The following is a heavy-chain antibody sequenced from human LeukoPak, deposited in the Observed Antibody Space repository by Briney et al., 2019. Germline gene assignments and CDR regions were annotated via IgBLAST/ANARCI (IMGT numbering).Heavy chain of an antibody. CDR1: GGSFSSYY. CDR2: INHSGST. V-gene: IGHV4-34*01. J-gene: IGHJ5*02. CDR3: ARGYCSSTSCFRGRGNRLNWFDP. Sequence: PSETLSLTCGVYGGSFSSYYWTWIRQPPGKGLEWIGEINHSGSTNYNPSLKSRVTISVDTSKNQFSLKLSSVTAADTAVYYCARGYCSSTSCFRGRGNRLNWFDPWGQGTLVTVSS. D-gene: IGHD2-2*01.